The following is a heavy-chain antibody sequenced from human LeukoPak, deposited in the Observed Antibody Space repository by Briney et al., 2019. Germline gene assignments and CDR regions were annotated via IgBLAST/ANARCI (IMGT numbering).Heavy chain of an antibody. J-gene: IGHJ6*02. CDR2: ITSSGRII. CDR3: ASTGGYGSGTYDYYYFGMDV. D-gene: IGHD3-10*01. V-gene: IGHV3-48*03. Sequence: PGGSLRLSCAASGFTFSSYEMNWVRQAPGKGLEWVAYITSSGRIIYYADSVKGRFTISRDNAKNSLYLQMNSLRAEDTAVCYCASTGGYGSGTYDYYYFGMDVWGQGTTVTVSS. CDR1: GFTFSSYE.